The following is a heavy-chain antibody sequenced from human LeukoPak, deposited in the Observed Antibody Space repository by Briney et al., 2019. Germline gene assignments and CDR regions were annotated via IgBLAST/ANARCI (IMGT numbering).Heavy chain of an antibody. CDR1: GYNFNIYW. CDR3: ATTYYYDSSGYPYYFDY. V-gene: IGHV5-51*01. CDR2: ISPGGSDT. J-gene: IGHJ4*02. D-gene: IGHD3-22*01. Sequence: GESLKISCEASGYNFNIYWIGWVRQMPGKGLEWMGIISPGGSDTRYSPSFQGQVTISADKSISTAYLQWSSLKASDTAMYYCATTYYYDSSGYPYYFDYWGQGTLVTVSS.